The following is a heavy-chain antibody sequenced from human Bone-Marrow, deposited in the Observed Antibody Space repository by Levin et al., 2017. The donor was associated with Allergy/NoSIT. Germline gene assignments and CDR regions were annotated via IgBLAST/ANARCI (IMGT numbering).Heavy chain of an antibody. Sequence: PSETLSLTCTVSGGSISSYYWSWIRQPPGKGLEWIGYIYYSGSTNYNPSLKSRVTISVDTSKNQFSLKLSSVTAADTAVYYCAWGPNSLGFDYWGQGTLVTVSS. D-gene: IGHD3-16*01. J-gene: IGHJ4*02. CDR2: IYYSGST. CDR3: AWGPNSLGFDY. V-gene: IGHV4-59*01. CDR1: GGSISSYY.